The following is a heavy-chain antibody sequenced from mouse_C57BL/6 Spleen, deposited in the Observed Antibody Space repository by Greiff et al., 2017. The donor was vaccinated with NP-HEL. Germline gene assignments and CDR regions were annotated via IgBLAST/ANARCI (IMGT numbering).Heavy chain of an antibody. J-gene: IGHJ1*03. CDR3: ASEGYGYFDV. D-gene: IGHD2-10*02. CDR1: GFTFSSYA. V-gene: IGHV5-4*03. Sequence: EVKLVESGGGLVKPGGSLKLSCAASGFTFSSYAMSWVRQTPEKRLEWVATISDGGSYTYYPDNVKGRFTISRDNAKNNLYLQMSHLQSEDTAMYYCASEGYGYFDVWGTGTTVTVSS. CDR2: ISDGGSYT.